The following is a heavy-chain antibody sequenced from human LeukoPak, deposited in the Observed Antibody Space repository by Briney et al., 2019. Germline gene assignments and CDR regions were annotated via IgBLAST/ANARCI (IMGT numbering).Heavy chain of an antibody. J-gene: IGHJ4*02. CDR1: GGSISSGGYS. CDR3: ARILASGHSDY. CDR2: IYHSGST. V-gene: IGHV4-30-2*01. Sequence: PSETLSLTCAVSGGSISSGGYSWSWIRQPPGKGLEWIGYIYHSGSTYYNPSLKSRVTISVDTSKNQFSLNLSSVTAADTAVYYCARILASGHSDYWGQGTLVTVSS.